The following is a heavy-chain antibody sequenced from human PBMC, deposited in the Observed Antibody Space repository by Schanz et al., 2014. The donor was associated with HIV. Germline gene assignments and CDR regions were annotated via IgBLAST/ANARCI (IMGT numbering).Heavy chain of an antibody. D-gene: IGHD2-21*02. CDR3: ARAGVTDLFDH. V-gene: IGHV3-30*19. J-gene: IGHJ4*02. Sequence: VQVLESGGDLVQPGGSLRLSCAASGFIFSSYGMHWVRQAPGKGLEWVAAMSYDGFSKYYADSVKGRFSISRDKAKNSLYLQMNSLRDEDTAVYYCARAGVTDLFDHWGQGTLVTVSS. CDR1: GFIFSSYG. CDR2: MSYDGFSK.